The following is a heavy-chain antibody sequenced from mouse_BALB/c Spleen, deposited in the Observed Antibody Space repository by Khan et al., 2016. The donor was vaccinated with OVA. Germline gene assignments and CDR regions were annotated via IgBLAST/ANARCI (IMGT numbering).Heavy chain of an antibody. CDR2: IWAGGSS. CDR3: ARDTTATPY. J-gene: IGHJ3*01. CDR1: GFSLTSYG. D-gene: IGHD1-2*01. Sequence: QVQLKESGPGLVEPSQSLYITCTVSGFSLTSYGVPWVRQPPGKGLEWLGIIWAGGSSNYYSALMSRLSISKDNSKSQVFLKMNSLQTDDTAMYYCARDTTATPYWGQGTLVTVSA. V-gene: IGHV2-9*02.